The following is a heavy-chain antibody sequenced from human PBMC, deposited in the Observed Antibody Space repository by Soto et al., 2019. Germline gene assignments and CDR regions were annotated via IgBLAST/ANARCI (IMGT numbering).Heavy chain of an antibody. V-gene: IGHV3-23*01. CDR3: AKDKSGYESEDAFDI. D-gene: IGHD5-12*01. J-gene: IGHJ3*02. Sequence: GESLKISCAASGFTFSSYAMSWVRQAPGKGLEWVSAISGSGGSTYYADSVKGRFTISRDNSKNTLYLQMNSLRAEDTAVYYCAKDKSGYESEDAFDIWGQGTMVTVSS. CDR2: ISGSGGST. CDR1: GFTFSSYA.